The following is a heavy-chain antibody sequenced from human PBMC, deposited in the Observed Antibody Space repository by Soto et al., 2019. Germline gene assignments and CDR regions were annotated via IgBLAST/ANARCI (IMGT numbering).Heavy chain of an antibody. J-gene: IGHJ6*02. CDR3: ARGDPDEMAKIDYYYGMDV. V-gene: IGHV1-69*01. CDR1: GGTFSSYA. CDR2: IIPIFGTA. D-gene: IGHD5-12*01. Sequence: QVQLVQSGAEVKKPGSSVKVSCKASGGTFSSYAISWVRQAPGQGLEWMGGIIPIFGTANYAQKFQGRVTFTADESTSTAYMELSSLSSEYTVVYYCARGDPDEMAKIDYYYGMDVWGQWATVTVSS.